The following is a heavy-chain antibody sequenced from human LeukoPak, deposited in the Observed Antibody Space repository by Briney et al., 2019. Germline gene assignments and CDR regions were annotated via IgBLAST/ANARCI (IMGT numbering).Heavy chain of an antibody. J-gene: IGHJ3*02. Sequence: ASVKVFCKASGYTFTSYYINWVRQATGQGLEWMGWMNPNSGNTGYAQKFEGRVTITRNTSISTAYMELSSLRSEDTAVYYCARARPDHDAFDIWGQGTMVTVSS. CDR2: MNPNSGNT. CDR1: GYTFTSYY. D-gene: IGHD1-14*01. CDR3: ARARPDHDAFDI. V-gene: IGHV1-8*03.